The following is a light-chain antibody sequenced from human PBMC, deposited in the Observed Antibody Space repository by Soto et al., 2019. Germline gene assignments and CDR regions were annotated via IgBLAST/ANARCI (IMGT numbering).Light chain of an antibody. CDR1: SSDVGRNY. J-gene: IGLJ3*02. CDR3: AAWDDSLSAWV. V-gene: IGLV1-47*01. CDR2: RND. Sequence: QSVLTQAPSASATPGQRVIISCSGSSSDVGRNYVHRYQHFPGTAPKLLIYRNDERPSGVPDRFSGSKSGTSASLAISGLRSEDEADYYCAAWDDSLSAWVFGGGTKVTVL.